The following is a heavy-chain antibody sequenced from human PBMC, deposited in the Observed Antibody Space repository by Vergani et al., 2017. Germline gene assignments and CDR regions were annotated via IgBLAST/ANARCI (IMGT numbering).Heavy chain of an antibody. V-gene: IGHV4-34*01. J-gene: IGHJ6*02. CDR2: INHSGST. CDR1: GGSFSGYY. CDR3: ARGHRPDSSGWSGGYYYYYGMDV. D-gene: IGHD6-19*01. Sequence: QVQLQQWGAGLLKPSETLSLTCAVYGGSFSGYYWSWIRQPPGKGLEWIGEINHSGSTNYNPSLKSRVTISVDRSKNQFSLKLSSVTAADTAVYYCARGHRPDSSGWSGGYYYYYGMDVWGQGP.